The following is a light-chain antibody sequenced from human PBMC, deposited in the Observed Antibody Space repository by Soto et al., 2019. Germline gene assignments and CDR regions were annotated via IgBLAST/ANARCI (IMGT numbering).Light chain of an antibody. CDR1: QTVSTY. CDR3: QQYGKT. Sequence: IVLTQSPATLSLSPGERATLSCRARQTVSTYLSWSQHKPGQAPRLPIYGTSSRATGVPERFSGSGSGTDFTLTMRRLEPEDFAMYYCQQYGKTFGQGTKVDIK. J-gene: IGKJ1*01. V-gene: IGKV3-20*01. CDR2: GTS.